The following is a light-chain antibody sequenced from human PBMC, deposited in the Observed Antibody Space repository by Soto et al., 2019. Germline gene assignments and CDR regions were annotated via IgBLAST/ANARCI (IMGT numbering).Light chain of an antibody. V-gene: IGKV1-5*01. J-gene: IGKJ4*01. CDR1: QSISDW. CDR2: DAS. CDR3: QHYNSSPLT. Sequence: DIQMTQSPSTLSASVGARVTITCRANQSISDWLAWYQQKPGKAPKLLIYDASNLESGVPSRFSGSGSGTEFTLTISSLQPDDFATYYCQHYNSSPLTFGGGTKMEIK.